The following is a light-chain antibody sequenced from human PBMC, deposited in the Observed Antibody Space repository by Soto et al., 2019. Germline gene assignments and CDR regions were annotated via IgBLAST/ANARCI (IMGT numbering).Light chain of an antibody. J-gene: IGLJ3*02. CDR2: DVT. V-gene: IGLV2-11*01. CDR3: CSYAGSYWV. Sequence: QSALTQPRSVSGSPGQSVTISCTGTGSDVGGYNYVSWYQQHPGKAPKLMIYDVTKRPSGVPDRFSGSKSGNTASLTISGLQAEDEADYFCCSYAGSYWVFGGGTKLTVL. CDR1: GSDVGGYNY.